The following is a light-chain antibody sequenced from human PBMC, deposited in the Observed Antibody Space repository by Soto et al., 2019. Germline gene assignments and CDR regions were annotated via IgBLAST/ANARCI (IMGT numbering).Light chain of an antibody. CDR1: SGHSSYA. V-gene: IGLV4-69*01. CDR3: QSYDSSLSSYV. J-gene: IGLJ1*01. CDR2: LNSAGSH. Sequence: QAVLTQSPSASASLGASVKLTCTLSSGHSSYAIAWHQQHPEKGPRYLMKLNSAGSHSKGDGIPDRFSGSSSGAERYLTISSLQSEDEADYYCQSYDSSLSSYVFGTGTKLTVL.